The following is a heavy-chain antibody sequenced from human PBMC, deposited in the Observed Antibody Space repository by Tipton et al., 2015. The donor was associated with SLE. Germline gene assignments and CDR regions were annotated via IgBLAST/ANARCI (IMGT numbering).Heavy chain of an antibody. J-gene: IGHJ4*02. CDR2: INHSGST. D-gene: IGHD1-1*01. CDR3: ARGSTGFDY. CDR1: GGSFSGYY. Sequence: TLSLTCAVYGGSFSGYYWSWIRQPPGKGLEWIGEINHSGSTDYNPSLKSRVTISVDTSKNQFSLKLSSVTAADTAVYYCARGSTGFDYWGQGTLVTVSS. V-gene: IGHV4-34*01.